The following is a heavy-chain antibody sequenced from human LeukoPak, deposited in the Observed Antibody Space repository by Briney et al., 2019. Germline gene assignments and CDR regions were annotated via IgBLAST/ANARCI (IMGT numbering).Heavy chain of an antibody. CDR3: ARDNGWSADF. J-gene: IGHJ4*02. D-gene: IGHD2-15*01. Sequence: GGSLRLSCVASGFTFSSYAMYWVRQAPGKGLEWVANIKQDGSAKPYVDSVKGRFTISRDNAKNSLFLQMNSLRAEDTAVYYCARDNGWSADFWGQGTLVTVSS. CDR2: IKQDGSAK. CDR1: GFTFSSYA. V-gene: IGHV3-7*03.